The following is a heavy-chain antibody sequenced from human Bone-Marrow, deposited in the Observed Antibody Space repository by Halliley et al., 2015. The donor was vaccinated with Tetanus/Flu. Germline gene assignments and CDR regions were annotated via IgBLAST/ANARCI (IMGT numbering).Heavy chain of an antibody. J-gene: IGHJ6*02. V-gene: IGHV3-30-3*01. CDR3: ARTPLYDILTGYYKGNYYYGLDV. D-gene: IGHD3-9*01. CDR2: ISYDGSNK. Sequence: SLRLSCAASGFSFSGYAMHWVRQAPGKGLEWVSVISYDGSNKDYADSVRGRFTISRDNSKNTLHLQMNSLRAEDTAVYYCARTPLYDILTGYYKGNYYYGLDVWGQGTTVTVSS. CDR1: GFSFSGYA.